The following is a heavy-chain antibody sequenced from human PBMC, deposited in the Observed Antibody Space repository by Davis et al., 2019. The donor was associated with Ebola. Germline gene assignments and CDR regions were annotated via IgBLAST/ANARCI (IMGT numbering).Heavy chain of an antibody. CDR3: TRREAGSIDY. Sequence: GESLKISCAASGFTFSSTTMNWVRQAPGKGLEWVSAISGSGGSTYYADSVKGRFTISRDNSKNTLYLQMNSLRVEDTGVYYCTRREAGSIDYWGLGTPVTVSP. CDR2: ISGSGGST. D-gene: IGHD3-10*01. CDR1: GFTFSSTT. V-gene: IGHV3-23*01. J-gene: IGHJ4*02.